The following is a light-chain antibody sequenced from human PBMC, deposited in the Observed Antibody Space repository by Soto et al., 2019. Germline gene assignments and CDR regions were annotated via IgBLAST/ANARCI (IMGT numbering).Light chain of an antibody. J-gene: IGKJ1*01. V-gene: IGKV3-15*01. CDR3: QQYHNWWT. CDR1: QNIGRN. CDR2: GAS. Sequence: EIVMTQSPATLSVSPGERVTLSCRASQNIGRNLAWYQQKFGQAPRLLIYGASTRVTGIPARISGSGSGTEFTLTITSLQSEDFGVYHCQQYHNWWTFGQGTKVDFK.